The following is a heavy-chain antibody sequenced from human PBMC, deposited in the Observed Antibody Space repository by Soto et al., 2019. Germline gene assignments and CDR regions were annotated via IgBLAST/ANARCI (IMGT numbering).Heavy chain of an antibody. V-gene: IGHV4-34*01. J-gene: IGHJ3*02. CDR3: ARYPITIFGVVIGDAFDI. Sequence: SETLSLTCAVYGGSFSGYYWSWIRQPPGKGLEWIGEINHSGSTNYNPSLKSRVTISVDTSKNQFSLKLSSVTAADTAVYYCARYPITIFGVVIGDAFDIWGQGTMVTVSS. CDR1: GGSFSGYY. CDR2: INHSGST. D-gene: IGHD3-3*01.